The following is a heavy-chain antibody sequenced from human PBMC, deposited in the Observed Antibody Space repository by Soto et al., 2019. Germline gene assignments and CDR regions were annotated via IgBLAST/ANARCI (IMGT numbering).Heavy chain of an antibody. Sequence: QVQLVESGGGVVQPGRSLRLSCEASGFTSSNFFMHWVRQAPGKGLEWVADISYDGSNKHYVDSVKGRFTISRDNSKNTLYLEMNSLSGEDTAVYSCARGDPYYGMDVWGHGTTVTVSS. CDR1: GFTSSNFF. CDR2: ISYDGSNK. CDR3: ARGDPYYGMDV. V-gene: IGHV3-30*03. J-gene: IGHJ6*02.